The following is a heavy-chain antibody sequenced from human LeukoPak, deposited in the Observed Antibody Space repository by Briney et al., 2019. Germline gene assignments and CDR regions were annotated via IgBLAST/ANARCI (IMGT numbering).Heavy chain of an antibody. CDR3: ARNSGWVQPQGY. Sequence: TGGSLRLSCAASGFSVSNNYMSWVRQAPGKGLEWVSVIYSGGSTYYADSVKGRFTISRDNSKNTLYLQMNSLRVEDTAVYYCARNSGWVQPQGYWGQGTLVTVSS. CDR1: GFSVSNNY. J-gene: IGHJ4*02. D-gene: IGHD5-18*01. V-gene: IGHV3-53*01. CDR2: IYSGGST.